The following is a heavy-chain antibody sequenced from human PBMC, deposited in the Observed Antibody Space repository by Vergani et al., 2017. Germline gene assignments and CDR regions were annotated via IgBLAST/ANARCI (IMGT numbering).Heavy chain of an antibody. CDR2: ISYDGSNK. J-gene: IGHJ3*02. Sequence: QVQLVESGGGVVQPGRSLRLSCAASGFTFSSYAMHWVRQAPGKGLEWVAVISYDGSNKYYADSVKGRFTISRDNSKNTLYLQMNSLRAEDTAVYYCARDGNAFDIWCQGTMVTVSS. CDR3: ARDGNAFDI. V-gene: IGHV3-30-3*01. CDR1: GFTFSSYA.